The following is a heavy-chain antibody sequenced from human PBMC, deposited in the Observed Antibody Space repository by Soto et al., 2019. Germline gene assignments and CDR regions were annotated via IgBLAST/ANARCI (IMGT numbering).Heavy chain of an antibody. CDR1: GGSISSYY. D-gene: IGHD2-15*01. V-gene: IGHV4-59*01. CDR3: ARDSFRTCSGGSCYGGLRDAYYYYYGMDV. J-gene: IGHJ6*02. Sequence: SETLSLTCTVSGGSISSYYWSWIRQPPGKGLEWIGYIYYSGSTNYNPSLKSRVTISVETSKNQFSLKLSSVTAAATAVYDCARDSFRTCSGGSCYGGLRDAYYYYYGMDVWGQGTTVTVSS. CDR2: IYYSGST.